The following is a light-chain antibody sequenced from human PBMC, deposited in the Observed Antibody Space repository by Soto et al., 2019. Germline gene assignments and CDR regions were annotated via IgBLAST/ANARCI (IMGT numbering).Light chain of an antibody. CDR1: QSVSSN. CDR2: GSS. V-gene: IGKV3-15*01. CDR3: QQYSNWPRT. J-gene: IGKJ1*01. Sequence: EIVMTQFPATLSESPGERVTLSCRASQSVSSNLAWYQQKPGQAPRLLIYGSSTRATGIPVRFSGSGSGTEFTLSISSLQSEDFAVYYCQQYSNWPRTFGQGTKVDIK.